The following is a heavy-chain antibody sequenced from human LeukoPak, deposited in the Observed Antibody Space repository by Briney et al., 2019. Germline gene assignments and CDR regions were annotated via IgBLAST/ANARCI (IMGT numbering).Heavy chain of an antibody. V-gene: IGHV4-34*01. CDR2: INHSGST. Sequence: ASETLSLTCAVYGGSFSGYYWSWIRQPPGKGLEWIGEINHSGSTNYNPSLKSRVTISVDTSKNQFSLKLSSVTAADTAVYYCARVLNIAARPLYFDYWGQGTLVTVSS. D-gene: IGHD6-6*01. J-gene: IGHJ4*02. CDR3: ARVLNIAARPLYFDY. CDR1: GGSFSGYY.